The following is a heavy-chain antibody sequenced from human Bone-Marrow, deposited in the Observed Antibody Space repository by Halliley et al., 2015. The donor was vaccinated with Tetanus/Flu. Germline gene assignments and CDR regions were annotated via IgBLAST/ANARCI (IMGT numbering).Heavy chain of an antibody. CDR2: ITWNSDTI. V-gene: IGHV3-9*01. Sequence: SLRLSCAASGFTFDDYAMYWVRHAPGKGLEWVSGITWNSDTIGYADSVKGRFTTSRDNAKNSLYLQMNSLRVEDTALYYCAKDNGFYYYDSRGYAGFDYWGQGTLVTVSS. CDR1: GFTFDDYA. CDR3: AKDNGFYYYDSRGYAGFDY. D-gene: IGHD3-22*01. J-gene: IGHJ4*02.